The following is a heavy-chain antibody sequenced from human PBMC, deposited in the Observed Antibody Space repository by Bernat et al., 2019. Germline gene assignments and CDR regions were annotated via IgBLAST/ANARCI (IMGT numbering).Heavy chain of an antibody. CDR3: AKGKAVVPFDP. CDR2: ISGSGGIT. J-gene: IGHJ5*02. D-gene: IGHD2-2*01. Sequence: EVQLLESGGGLVQPGGSLRLSCAASGFTFSSYAMIWVRQPPGKGLEWVSSISGSGGITNYADSVKGRFTISRDNSKNTLYLQMNSLRAEDTAVYYCAKGKAVVPFDPWGQGTLVTVSS. CDR1: GFTFSSYA. V-gene: IGHV3-23*01.